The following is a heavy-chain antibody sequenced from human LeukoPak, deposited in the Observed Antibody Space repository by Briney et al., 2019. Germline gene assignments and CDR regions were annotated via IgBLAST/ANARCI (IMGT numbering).Heavy chain of an antibody. V-gene: IGHV3-74*03. Sequence: GGSLRLSCAASGLTFSVYWMHWARQAPGKGLVCVSRINTDGSTTKYADSVKGRFTISRDNAKNTLYLQMNSLRAEDTAVYYCARDTSNSLDPWGQGTLVTVSS. CDR1: GLTFSVYW. CDR3: ARDTSNSLDP. J-gene: IGHJ5*02. D-gene: IGHD6-13*01. CDR2: INTDGSTT.